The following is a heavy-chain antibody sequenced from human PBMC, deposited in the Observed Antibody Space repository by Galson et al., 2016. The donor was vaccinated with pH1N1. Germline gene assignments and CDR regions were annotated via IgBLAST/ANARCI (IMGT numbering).Heavy chain of an antibody. CDR3: AREDYYDTDLSDWYFDL. CDR2: IIPIFNTA. V-gene: IGHV1-69*13. Sequence: SVKVSCKASGGTFGSYGINWVRQAPGQGLEWMGGIIPIFNTAKYAQNFQGRVTITADESTTTAYMELCSLRSEDTAVYYCAREDYYDTDLSDWYFDLWGRGTLLTVSS. J-gene: IGHJ2*01. D-gene: IGHD3-22*01. CDR1: GGTFGSYG.